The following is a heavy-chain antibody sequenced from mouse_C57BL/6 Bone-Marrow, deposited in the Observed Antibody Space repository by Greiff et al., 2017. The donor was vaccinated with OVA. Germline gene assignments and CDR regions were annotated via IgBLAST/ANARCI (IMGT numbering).Heavy chain of an antibody. J-gene: IGHJ2*01. CDR1: GYTFTSYG. CDR2: IYPRSGNT. V-gene: IGHV1-81*01. Sequence: VKLMESGAELARPGASVKLSCKASGYTFTSYGISWVKQRTGQGLEWIGEIYPRSGNTYYHETFKGKATLTADKSSSTACMELRSLTSEDSAVYFCARDSYYYGSSFHYFDDWGQGTTLSVSS. CDR3: ARDSYYYGSSFHYFDD. D-gene: IGHD1-1*01.